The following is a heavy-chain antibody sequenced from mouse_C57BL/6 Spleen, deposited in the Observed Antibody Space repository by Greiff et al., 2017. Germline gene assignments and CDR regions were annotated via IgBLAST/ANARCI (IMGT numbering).Heavy chain of an antibody. V-gene: IGHV5-15*01. Sequence: EVHLVESGGGLVQPGGSLKLSCAASGFTFSDYGMAWVRQAPRKGPEWVAFISNLAYSIYYADTVTGRFTISRENSKNNLYLEMSSLRSEDTAMYYCARHLYGYGEGAMDYWGQGTSVTVSS. D-gene: IGHD2-2*01. CDR3: ARHLYGYGEGAMDY. CDR1: GFTFSDYG. J-gene: IGHJ4*01. CDR2: ISNLAYSI.